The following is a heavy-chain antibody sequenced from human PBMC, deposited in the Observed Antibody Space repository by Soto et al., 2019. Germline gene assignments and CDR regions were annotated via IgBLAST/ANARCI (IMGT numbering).Heavy chain of an antibody. D-gene: IGHD2-2*01. CDR1: GFAFNNYG. V-gene: IGHV3-21*01. Sequence: PGGSLRLSCTVSGFAFNNYGINWVRQAPGKGLEWVSSISKSDYTYYSDSVKGRFTISRDNAKNSVSLQMNTLGVEDTAVYYCAREDSIIIPAVSDFWGQGTLVTV. J-gene: IGHJ4*02. CDR3: AREDSIIIPAVSDF. CDR2: ISKSDYT.